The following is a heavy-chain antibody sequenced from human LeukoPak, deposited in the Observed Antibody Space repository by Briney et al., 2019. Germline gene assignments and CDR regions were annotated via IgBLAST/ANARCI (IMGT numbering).Heavy chain of an antibody. Sequence: TPSETLSLTCTVSGGSISSSSYYWGWIRQPPGKGLEWIGSIYYSGSTYYNPSLKSQVTISVDTSKNQLSLKLSSVTAADTAVYYCARRLQTTNWFDPWGQGTLVTVSS. CDR2: IYYSGST. CDR3: ARRLQTTNWFDP. V-gene: IGHV4-39*07. J-gene: IGHJ5*02. D-gene: IGHD1-14*01. CDR1: GGSISSSSYY.